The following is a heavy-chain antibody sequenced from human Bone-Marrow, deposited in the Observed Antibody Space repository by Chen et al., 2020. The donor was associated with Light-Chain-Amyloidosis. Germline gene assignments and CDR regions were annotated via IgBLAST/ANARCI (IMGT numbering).Heavy chain of an antibody. J-gene: IGHJ4*02. Sequence: EVQLVEFGGGLVQPGGTLRLSCAPSGFTFSDNWTRWVRQAPGKGLEWVANIKQDTSEKYYVGSVKGRFTISRDNAKDSLYLQRSSRRAEDTAMYYCARHIVWGAPDYWGQGTLVTVSS. CDR2: IKQDTSEK. V-gene: IGHV3-7*03. CDR1: GFTFSDNW. CDR3: ARHIVWGAPDY. D-gene: IGHD3-16*01.